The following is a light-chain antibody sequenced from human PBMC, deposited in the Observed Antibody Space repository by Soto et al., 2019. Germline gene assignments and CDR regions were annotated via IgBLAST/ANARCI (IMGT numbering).Light chain of an antibody. V-gene: IGKV3-15*01. Sequence: VMTQSPATLSVSPGERATLSCRASQSISSNLAWYQQKPGQAPRLLIYGASTRATGIPARFSGSGSGTEFTLTISSLQSEDFAIYFCQQYSDWPSTFGQGTKLEIK. CDR2: GAS. CDR1: QSISSN. J-gene: IGKJ2*02. CDR3: QQYSDWPST.